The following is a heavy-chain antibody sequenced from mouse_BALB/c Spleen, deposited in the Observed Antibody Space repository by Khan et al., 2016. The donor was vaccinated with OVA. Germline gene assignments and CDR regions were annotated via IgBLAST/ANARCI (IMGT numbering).Heavy chain of an antibody. CDR3: SRSPTWFAY. Sequence: LVESGPELKKPGETVKISCKTSGYTFTDYGMNWVKQAPGKGLKWMGYINTYIGEPTYADDFKGRFAFSLETSASTAYLQINNLKNEDTATYFCSRSPTWFAYWGQWTLVTVSA. V-gene: IGHV9-3-1*01. CDR1: GYTFTDYG. CDR2: INTYIGEP. J-gene: IGHJ3*01.